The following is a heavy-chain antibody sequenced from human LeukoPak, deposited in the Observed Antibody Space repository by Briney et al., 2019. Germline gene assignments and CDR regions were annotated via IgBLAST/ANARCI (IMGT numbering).Heavy chain of an antibody. V-gene: IGHV4-34*01. Sequence: SETLSLTCAVYGGSFSGYYWSWIRQPPGKGLEWMGEINHSGSTNYNPSLKSRVTISVDTSKNQFSLKLSSVTAADTAVYYCARGHTYYDSSGYLNYWGQGTLVTVSS. CDR1: GGSFSGYY. J-gene: IGHJ4*02. CDR3: ARGHTYYDSSGYLNY. D-gene: IGHD3-22*01. CDR2: INHSGST.